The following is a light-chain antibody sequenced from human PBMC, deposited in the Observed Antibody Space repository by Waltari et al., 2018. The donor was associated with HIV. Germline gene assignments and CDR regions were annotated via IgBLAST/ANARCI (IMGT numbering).Light chain of an antibody. J-gene: IGLJ3*02. CDR2: EVS. Sequence: QSALTQPPSASGSPGQSVSISCTGTSSDVGGYNFVPWYQQHPGKAPKLMIYEVSKRPSGVPDRFSGSKSGNTASLTVSGLQAEDEADYYCSSYAGSNNLWVFGGGTKLTVL. CDR1: SSDVGGYNF. V-gene: IGLV2-8*01. CDR3: SSYAGSNNLWV.